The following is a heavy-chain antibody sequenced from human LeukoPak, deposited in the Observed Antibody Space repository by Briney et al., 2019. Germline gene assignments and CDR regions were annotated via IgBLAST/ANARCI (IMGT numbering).Heavy chain of an antibody. V-gene: IGHV3-48*03. CDR1: GFTFSSYE. J-gene: IGHJ6*03. CDR3: ARGRGPYYYYYYYMDV. Sequence: GGSLRLSCAASGFTFSSYEMYWVRQAPGKGLEWVSYISSSGSTIYYADSVKGRFTISRDNAKNSLYLQMNSLRAEDTAVYYCARGRGPYYYYYYYMDVWGKGTTVTVSS. CDR2: ISSSGSTI. D-gene: IGHD5-24*01.